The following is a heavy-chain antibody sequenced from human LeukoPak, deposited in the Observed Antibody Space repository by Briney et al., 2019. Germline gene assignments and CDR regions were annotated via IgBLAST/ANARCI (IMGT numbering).Heavy chain of an antibody. D-gene: IGHD2-2*01. CDR2: IIPIFGTA. J-gene: IGHJ5*02. V-gene: IGHV1-69*05. Sequence: SVKVSCKASGGTFSSYAISWVRQAPGRGLEWMGRIIPIFGTANYAQKFQGGVTITTDESTSTAYMELSSLRSEDTAVYYCARSHIGYCSSTSCPAAWFDPWGQGTLVTVSS. CDR1: GGTFSSYA. CDR3: ARSHIGYCSSTSCPAAWFDP.